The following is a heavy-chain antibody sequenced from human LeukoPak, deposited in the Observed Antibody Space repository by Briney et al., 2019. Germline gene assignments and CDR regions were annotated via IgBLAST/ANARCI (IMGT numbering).Heavy chain of an antibody. CDR2: IYSGGST. J-gene: IGHJ6*02. Sequence: GGSLRLSCAASGFTVSSNYMSWVRQAPGKGLEWVSVIYSGGSTYYADSVKGRFTISRDNSKNTLYLQMNSLRAEDTAVYYCARDDIVVVPAAIRGRDYYYYYGMDVWGQGTTVTVSS. D-gene: IGHD2-2*01. CDR3: ARDDIVVVPAAIRGRDYYYYYGMDV. V-gene: IGHV3-53*01. CDR1: GFTVSSNY.